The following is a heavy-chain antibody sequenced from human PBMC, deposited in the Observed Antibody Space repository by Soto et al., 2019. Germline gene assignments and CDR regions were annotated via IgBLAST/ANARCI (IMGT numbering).Heavy chain of an antibody. D-gene: IGHD1-26*01. CDR2: ISSSSSYI. Sequence: EVQLVEPGGGLVKPGGSLRLSCAASGVTFSRYSMNWVRQAPGQGLEWVSSISSSSSYIYYADSVKGRFTISRDNAKNSLYLQMNSLRAEDTAVYYCARDSWELLCFDYWGQGTLVTVSS. CDR1: GVTFSRYS. CDR3: ARDSWELLCFDY. V-gene: IGHV3-21*01. J-gene: IGHJ4*02.